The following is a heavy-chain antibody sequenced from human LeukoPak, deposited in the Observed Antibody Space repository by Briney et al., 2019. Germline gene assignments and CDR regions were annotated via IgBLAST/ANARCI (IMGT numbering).Heavy chain of an antibody. CDR2: IAPISATP. Sequence: SVKVSCKASGGTFTHFVISWLRQAPGQGLEWMVGIAPISATPVYAQKFQDRVNITADTSTNTAYMEMSSLTSEDTAMYYCAREGEYYAESGNLIDAADVWGQGTMVIVSA. J-gene: IGHJ3*01. V-gene: IGHV1-69*06. D-gene: IGHD3-10*01. CDR1: GGTFTHFV. CDR3: AREGEYYAESGNLIDAADV.